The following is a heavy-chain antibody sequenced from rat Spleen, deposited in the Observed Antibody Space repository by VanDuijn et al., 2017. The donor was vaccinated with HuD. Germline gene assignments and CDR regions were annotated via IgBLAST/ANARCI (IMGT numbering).Heavy chain of an antibody. Sequence: EVQLVETGGGLVQPGRSLKLSCVGSGFTFCSYWIYWIRQAPGMGLEWVSLINTDAGSSYYSDSVKGRFTMSRDNAENTVYLQMNSVRSEDTATYHCVKDVTSGYACDYWGQGVMVTVSS. CDR2: INTDAGSS. CDR1: GFTFCSYW. J-gene: IGHJ2*01. V-gene: IGHV5-58*01. CDR3: VKDVTSGYACDY. D-gene: IGHD4-3*01.